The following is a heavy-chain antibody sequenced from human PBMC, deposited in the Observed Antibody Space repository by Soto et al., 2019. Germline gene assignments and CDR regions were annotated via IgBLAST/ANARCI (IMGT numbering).Heavy chain of an antibody. V-gene: IGHV4-59*01. CDR2: IFYSGTT. J-gene: IGHJ4*02. Sequence: SETLSLTCNVSGGSINGYYWSWIRQPPGKGLEWIGYIFYSGTTNYNPSLKSRVTMSVDTSKTQFSLKLRSATSADTAVYYCARVMTGTYLDVFDSWGQGTLVTVSS. CDR1: GGSINGYY. CDR3: ARVMTGTYLDVFDS. D-gene: IGHD1-7*01.